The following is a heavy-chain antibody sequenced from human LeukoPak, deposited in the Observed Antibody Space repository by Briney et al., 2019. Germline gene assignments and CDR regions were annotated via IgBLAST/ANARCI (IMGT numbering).Heavy chain of an antibody. D-gene: IGHD3-10*01. J-gene: IGHJ6*03. CDR2: IKQDGSEK. CDR3: ARVITMVRGVIIRYYYYYMDV. CDR1: GFTFSVYY. Sequence: GGSLRLSCAASGFTFSVYYMSWVRQAPGKGLEWVANIKQDGSEKYYVDSVKGRFTISRDNAKNSLYLQMNSLRAEDTAVYYCARVITMVRGVIIRYYYYYMDVWGKGTTVTVSS. V-gene: IGHV3-7*04.